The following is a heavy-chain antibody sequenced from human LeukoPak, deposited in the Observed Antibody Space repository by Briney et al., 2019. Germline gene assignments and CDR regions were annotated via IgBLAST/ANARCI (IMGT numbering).Heavy chain of an antibody. Sequence: SETLSLTCTVSGGSISSYYWSWIRQPPGKGLEWIGYIYYSGSTNYNPSLKSRVTISVDTSKNQFSLKLSSVTAADPAVYYCARGGYSVSYYVDYWGQGTLVTVSS. V-gene: IGHV4-59*01. CDR1: GGSISSYY. CDR3: ARGGYSVSYYVDY. D-gene: IGHD5/OR15-5a*01. J-gene: IGHJ4*02. CDR2: IYYSGST.